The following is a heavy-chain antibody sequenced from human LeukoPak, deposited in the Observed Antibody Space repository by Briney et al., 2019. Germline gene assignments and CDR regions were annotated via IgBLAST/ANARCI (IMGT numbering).Heavy chain of an antibody. CDR3: SRGLDSRKLGY. J-gene: IGHJ4*02. CDR1: GASFSSGDQY. Sequence: SETLSLTCTVSGASFSSGDQYWNWIRQSPGKGLEWIGSIHPSGMLYNNPSLESRVAISIDTSKNQFSLNLNSVTAADTAVYFCSRGLDSRKLGYWGQGTLVTVSS. CDR2: IHPSGML. V-gene: IGHV4-31*03. D-gene: IGHD3-22*01.